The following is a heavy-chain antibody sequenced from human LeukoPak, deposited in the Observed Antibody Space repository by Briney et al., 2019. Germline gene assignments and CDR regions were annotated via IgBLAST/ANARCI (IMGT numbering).Heavy chain of an antibody. J-gene: IGHJ4*02. CDR3: ARDQYDTWSRRGNFDS. D-gene: IGHD3-3*01. CDR2: IKLDGSEK. Sequence: GGSLRLSCVASGFTFGKYWMRWVRQAPGKGLEWVANIKLDGSEKNYVDSVKGRFTISRDNTKNSLYLQMNSLRAEDTAVFYCARDQYDTWSRRGNFDSWGQGTLVIVSS. V-gene: IGHV3-7*03. CDR1: GFTFGKYW.